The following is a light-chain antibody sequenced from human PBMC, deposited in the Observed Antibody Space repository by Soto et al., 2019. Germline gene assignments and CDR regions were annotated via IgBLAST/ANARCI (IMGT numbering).Light chain of an antibody. CDR1: QSVSSDY. J-gene: IGKJ3*01. CDR3: QHYGNSPPSVT. CDR2: GAS. Sequence: EVVLTQSPDTLSLCRWEIATLSCGASQSVSSDYLVWYQQKPGQAPRLLIYGASSRATGIPDRFSGSGSGTDFTLTISRLEPEDFAVYYCQHYGNSPPSVTFGPGTKVDIK. V-gene: IGKV3-20*01.